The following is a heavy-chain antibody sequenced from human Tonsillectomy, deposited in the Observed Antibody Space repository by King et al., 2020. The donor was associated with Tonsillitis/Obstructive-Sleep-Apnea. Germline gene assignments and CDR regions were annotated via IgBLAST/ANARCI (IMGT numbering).Heavy chain of an antibody. J-gene: IGHJ3*02. CDR2: ISYDGSNN. V-gene: IGHV3-30*04. CDR1: GFTFSTYA. CDR3: ARDRDCSSTSCYNAFDI. D-gene: IGHD2-2*02. Sequence: VQLVESGGGVVQPGRSLRLSCAASGFTFSTYAMHWVRQAPGKGLEWVAVISYDGSNNYYADSVKGRFTISRDNSKNTLYLQMNSLRAEDTAVYYCARDRDCSSTSCYNAFDIGGQGTMVTVSS.